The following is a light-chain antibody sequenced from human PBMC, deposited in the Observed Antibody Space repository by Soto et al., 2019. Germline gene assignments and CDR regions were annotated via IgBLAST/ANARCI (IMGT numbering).Light chain of an antibody. V-gene: IGKV3-20*01. CDR1: QTGNNNY. J-gene: IGKJ1*01. CDR2: GVY. CDR3: QHYGYSQWT. Sequence: IVLTQSPGTLSLSPGERATLSCRASQTGNNNYLAWYQHKSGQAPRLLIYGVYTRASGIPDRFSGSGSGTEFTLTITRLEPEDYAVYFCQHYGYSQWTFGQGTKVDIK.